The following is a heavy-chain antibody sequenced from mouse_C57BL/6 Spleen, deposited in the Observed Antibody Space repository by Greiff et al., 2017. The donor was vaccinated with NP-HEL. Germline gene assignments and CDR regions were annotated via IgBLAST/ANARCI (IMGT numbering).Heavy chain of an antibody. CDR1: GYTFTSYW. CDR2: IHPNSGST. J-gene: IGHJ4*01. Sequence: LQQPGAELVKPGASVKLSCKASGYTFTSYWMHWVKQRPGQGLEWIGMIHPNSGSTNYNEKFKSKATLTVDKSSSTAYMQLSSLTSEDSAVYYCARITTVVPPYAMDYWGQGTSVTVSS. V-gene: IGHV1-64*01. D-gene: IGHD1-1*01. CDR3: ARITTVVPPYAMDY.